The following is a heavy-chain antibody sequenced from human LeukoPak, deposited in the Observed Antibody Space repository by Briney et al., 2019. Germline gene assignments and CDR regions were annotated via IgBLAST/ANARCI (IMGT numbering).Heavy chain of an antibody. CDR3: ARDPQGAVAGTFLDY. D-gene: IGHD6-19*01. CDR1: GYTFTGYY. V-gene: IGHV1-2*02. J-gene: IGHJ4*02. Sequence: ASVKVSCKASGYTFTGYYMHWVRQAPGQGLEWMGWINPNSGGTNYAQKFQGRVTMTRDTSISTAYMELSRLRSDDTAVYYRARDPQGAVAGTFLDYWGQGTLVTVSS. CDR2: INPNSGGT.